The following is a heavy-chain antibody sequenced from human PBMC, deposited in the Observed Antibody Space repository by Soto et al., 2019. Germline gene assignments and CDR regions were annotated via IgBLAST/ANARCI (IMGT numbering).Heavy chain of an antibody. V-gene: IGHV2-5*02. Sequence: QITLRESGPTLVKPTQTLTLSCTFSEFALSTTGVGVGWIRQPPGKALEWLALIYWDDDKRYSPSLKSRLTXTXXTSKNQLVLTMTNMDPVDTATYYCAHTGDYYYFDYWGQGTLVTVSS. CDR2: IYWDDDK. J-gene: IGHJ4*02. CDR3: AHTGDYYYFDY. D-gene: IGHD4-17*01. CDR1: EFALSTTGVG.